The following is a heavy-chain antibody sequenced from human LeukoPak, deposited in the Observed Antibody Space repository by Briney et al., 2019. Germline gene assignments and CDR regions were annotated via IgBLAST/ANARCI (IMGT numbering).Heavy chain of an antibody. J-gene: IGHJ5*02. CDR3: ARGAQSAVVAAPYNWFDP. CDR1: GYTFTGYY. D-gene: IGHD2-15*01. CDR2: INPNSGGT. Sequence: ASVKVSCKASGYTFTGYYMHWVRQAPGQGLEWMGWINPNSGGTNYAQKFQGRVTITRDTSISTAYMELSRLRSDDTAVYYCARGAQSAVVAAPYNWFDPWGQGTLVTVSS. V-gene: IGHV1-2*02.